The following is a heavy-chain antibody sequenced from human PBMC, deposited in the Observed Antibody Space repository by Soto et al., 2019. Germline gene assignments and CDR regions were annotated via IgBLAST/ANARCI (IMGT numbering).Heavy chain of an antibody. CDR3: ARCSYDSSGYYEYYFDY. CDR2: IYYSGST. V-gene: IGHV4-59*01. CDR1: GGSISSYY. Sequence: PSETLSLTCTVSGGSISSYYWSWIRQPPGKGLEWIGYIYYSGSTNYNPSLKSRVTISVDTSKNQFSLKLSSVTAADTAVYYCARCSYDSSGYYEYYFDYWGQGTLVTVSS. J-gene: IGHJ4*02. D-gene: IGHD3-22*01.